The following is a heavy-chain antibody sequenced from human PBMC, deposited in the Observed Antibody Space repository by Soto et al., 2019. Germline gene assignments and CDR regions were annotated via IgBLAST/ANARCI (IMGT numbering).Heavy chain of an antibody. CDR1: GGSFSGYY. V-gene: IGHV4-34*01. Sequence: SETLSLTCAVYGGSFSGYYWSWIRQPPGKGLEWIGEINHSGSTNYNPSLKSRVTISVDTSKNQFSLKLSSVTAADTAVYYCARVSIAPRRTIYFDYWGQGTLVTVSS. J-gene: IGHJ4*02. D-gene: IGHD6-6*01. CDR2: INHSGST. CDR3: ARVSIAPRRTIYFDY.